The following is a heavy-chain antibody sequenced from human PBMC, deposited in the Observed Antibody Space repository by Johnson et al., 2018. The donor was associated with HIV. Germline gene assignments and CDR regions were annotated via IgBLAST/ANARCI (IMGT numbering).Heavy chain of an antibody. V-gene: IGHV3-30*02. CDR3: AKEPLVRGVNAFDI. CDR2: IRHDGSKK. J-gene: IGHJ3*02. D-gene: IGHD3-10*01. CDR1: GFTFSSYG. Sequence: QVQLVESGGGVVQPGKSLRLSCAASGFTFSSYGMHWVRQAPGKGLEWVAFIRHDGSKKYYADSVKGRFTISRDNSKNTLFLQMNSLRAEDTAVYYCAKEPLVRGVNAFDIWGQGTMVTVSS.